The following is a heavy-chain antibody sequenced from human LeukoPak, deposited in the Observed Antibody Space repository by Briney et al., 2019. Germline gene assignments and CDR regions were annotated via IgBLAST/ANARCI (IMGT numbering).Heavy chain of an antibody. J-gene: IGHJ3*02. D-gene: IGHD6-13*01. Sequence: ASVKVSCKASGYTFTSYGISWVRQAPGQGLEWMGWISAYNGNTNYAQKLQGRVTMTTDTSTSTAYMELMSLRSDDTAVYYCARDRIAAAVGSAFDIWGQGTMVTVSS. V-gene: IGHV1-18*01. CDR2: ISAYNGNT. CDR3: ARDRIAAAVGSAFDI. CDR1: GYTFTSYG.